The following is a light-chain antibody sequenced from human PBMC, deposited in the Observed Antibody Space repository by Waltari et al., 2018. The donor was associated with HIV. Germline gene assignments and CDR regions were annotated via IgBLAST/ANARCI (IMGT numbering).Light chain of an antibody. Sequence: QSVLTQPPSVSAAPGQKVTISCSVSSTFGNDFVSWYQHRPGSAPKLLIYDNNKRPSWMSDRFSGSKSGTSATLGITGLQTGDVADYYCGTWDASLSVGVFGGGTKLTVL. J-gene: IGLJ3*02. CDR2: DNN. V-gene: IGLV1-51*01. CDR3: GTWDASLSVGV. CDR1: SSTFGNDF.